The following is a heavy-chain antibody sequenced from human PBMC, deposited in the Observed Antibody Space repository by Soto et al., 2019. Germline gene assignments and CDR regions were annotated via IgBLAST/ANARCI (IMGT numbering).Heavy chain of an antibody. Sequence: GGSLRLSCAASAFTVSSNYMNWVRQAPGKGLEWVSVIYSGGNTYYADSVKGRFTISRDNSKNTLYLQMNSLRAEDTALYYCARGRTGTTARGGAFDIWGQGTMVTVSS. CDR3: ARGRTGTTARGGAFDI. J-gene: IGHJ3*02. CDR2: IYSGGNT. V-gene: IGHV3-66*01. CDR1: AFTVSSNY. D-gene: IGHD1-1*01.